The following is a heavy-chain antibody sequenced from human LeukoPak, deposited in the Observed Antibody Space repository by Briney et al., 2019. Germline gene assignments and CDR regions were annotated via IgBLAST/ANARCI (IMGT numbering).Heavy chain of an antibody. Sequence: PGGSLRLSCAASGFTFSSYWMSWVRQAPGKGLEWVANIKQDGSEKYYVDSVKGRFTISRDNAKNSLYLQMNSLRAEDTAVYYCARDVLGYWWDSHYMDVWGKGTTVTISS. CDR3: ARDVLGYWWDSHYMDV. J-gene: IGHJ6*03. CDR1: GFTFSSYW. D-gene: IGHD2-8*02. CDR2: IKQDGSEK. V-gene: IGHV3-7*01.